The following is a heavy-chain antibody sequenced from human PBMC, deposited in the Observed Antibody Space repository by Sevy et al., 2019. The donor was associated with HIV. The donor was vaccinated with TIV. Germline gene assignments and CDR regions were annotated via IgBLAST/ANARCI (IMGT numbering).Heavy chain of an antibody. CDR2: IGTGGTT. J-gene: IGHJ4*02. V-gene: IGHV3-64*01. CDR1: GFTFSGCA. CDR3: AGDSPGGGWTYFDY. D-gene: IGHD6-19*01. Sequence: GGSLRLSCAASGFTFSGCAMHWVRQAPGKGLESVSSIGTGGTTYYANSVKGRFTISRDNSKNTLYLQMGSLRAEDMAVYYCAGDSPGGGWTYFDYWGQGTLVTVSS.